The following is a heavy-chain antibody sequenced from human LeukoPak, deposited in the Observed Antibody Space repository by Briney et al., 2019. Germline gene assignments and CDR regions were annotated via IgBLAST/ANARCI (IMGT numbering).Heavy chain of an antibody. CDR3: ARGVLRYFDWLLSGSWFDP. CDR1: GYSFTDGY. CDR2: IHPNSGGT. J-gene: IGHJ5*02. Sequence: GASVKVSCKASGYSFTDGYMHWVRQAPGQGPEWMGWIHPNSGGTNYAQKFQGRVTMTRNTSISTAYMELSSLRSEDTAVYYCARGVLRYFDWLLSGSWFDPWGQGTLVTVSS. D-gene: IGHD3-9*01. V-gene: IGHV1-2*02.